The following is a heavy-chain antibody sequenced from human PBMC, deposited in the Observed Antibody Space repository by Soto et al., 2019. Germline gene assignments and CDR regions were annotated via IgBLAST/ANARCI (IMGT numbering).Heavy chain of an antibody. CDR3: AKAHDFWSGYYYGMDV. D-gene: IGHD3-3*01. J-gene: IGHJ6*02. CDR2: ISGSGGST. CDR1: GFTFSSYA. Sequence: GGSLRLSCAASGFTFSSYAMSWVRQAPGKGLEWVSAISGSGGSTYYAVSVKGRFTISRDNSKNTLYLQMNSLRAEDTAVYYCAKAHDFWSGYYYGMDVWGQGTTVTV. V-gene: IGHV3-23*01.